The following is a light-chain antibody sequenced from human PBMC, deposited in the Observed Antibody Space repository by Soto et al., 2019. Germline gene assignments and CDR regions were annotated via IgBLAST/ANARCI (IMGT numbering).Light chain of an antibody. J-gene: IGLJ3*02. CDR1: SSNIGRDN. V-gene: IGLV1-44*01. CDR2: STN. Sequence: QSVVTQPPSASGTPGQRVTISCSGSSSNIGRDNVNWYQQLPGTAPKPLIYSTNQRPSGVPDRFSGSKSGTSASLAISGLQSEDEADYYCATWDGRLNGWVFGGGTKLTVL. CDR3: ATWDGRLNGWV.